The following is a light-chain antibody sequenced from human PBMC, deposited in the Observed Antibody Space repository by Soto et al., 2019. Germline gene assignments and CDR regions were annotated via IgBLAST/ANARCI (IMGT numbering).Light chain of an antibody. CDR2: EVS. CDR3: SSYTSSSIDYV. Sequence: QSALTQPASVSGSPGQSITISSTGTSSDVGGYNYVSWYQQHPGKAPKLMIYEVSNRPSGVSNRFSRSKSGNTASLTISGLQAEDEADCYCSSYTSSSIDYVFGTGTKLTVL. CDR1: SSDVGGYNY. V-gene: IGLV2-14*01. J-gene: IGLJ1*01.